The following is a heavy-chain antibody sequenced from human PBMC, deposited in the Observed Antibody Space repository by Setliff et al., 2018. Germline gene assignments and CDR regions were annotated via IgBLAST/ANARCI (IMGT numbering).Heavy chain of an antibody. V-gene: IGHV3-21*04. J-gene: IGHJ4*02. D-gene: IGHD1-26*01. CDR2: ISSSSSYI. CDR1: GFTFSSYW. Sequence: GGSLRLSCAASGFTFSSYWMHWVRQAPGKGLVWVSSISSSSSYIYYADSVKGRFTISRDNSKNTLFLQMNSLRADDTAVYYCMKKIIAGGGPPYDYFDYWGQGTLVTVSS. CDR3: MKKIIAGGGPPYDYFDY.